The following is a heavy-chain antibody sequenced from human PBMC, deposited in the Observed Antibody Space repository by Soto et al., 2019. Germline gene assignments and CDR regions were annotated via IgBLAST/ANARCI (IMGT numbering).Heavy chain of an antibody. Sequence: QVQLQESGPGLVKPSQTLSLTCTVSGGSISSGDYYWSWIRQPPGKGLEWIGYIYYSGSTYYNPSLKSRVTISVDTSKTQCSLKLSSVTAADTAVYYCARVYQKWELSFDYWGQGTLVTVSS. CDR3: ARVYQKWELSFDY. D-gene: IGHD1-26*01. V-gene: IGHV4-30-4*01. CDR1: GGSISSGDYY. J-gene: IGHJ4*02. CDR2: IYYSGST.